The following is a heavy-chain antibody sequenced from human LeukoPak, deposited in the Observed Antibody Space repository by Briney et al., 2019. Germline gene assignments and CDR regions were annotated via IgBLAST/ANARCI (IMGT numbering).Heavy chain of an antibody. Sequence: PSETLSLTCTVSGGSISSGGYYWSWIRQHPGKGLEWIGYIYYSGSTYYNPSLKSRVTISVDTSKNQFSLKLSSVTAADTAVYYCARDHPTHYSNYEGDAFDIWGQGTMVTVSS. CDR3: ARDHPTHYSNYEGDAFDI. V-gene: IGHV4-31*03. CDR2: IYYSGST. CDR1: GGSISSGGYY. D-gene: IGHD4-11*01. J-gene: IGHJ3*02.